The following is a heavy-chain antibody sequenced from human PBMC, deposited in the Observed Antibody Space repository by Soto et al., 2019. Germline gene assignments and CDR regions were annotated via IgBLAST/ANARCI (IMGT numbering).Heavy chain of an antibody. Sequence: GGSLRLSCAASGFTFSGSAMSWVRQAPGKGLEYVSAISSNGGSTYYANSVKGRFTISRDNSKNTLYLQMGSLRAEDMAVYYCARDPGSYHFDYWGQGTLVTVSS. D-gene: IGHD1-26*01. J-gene: IGHJ4*02. CDR1: GFTFSGSA. CDR2: ISSNGGST. V-gene: IGHV3-64*01. CDR3: ARDPGSYHFDY.